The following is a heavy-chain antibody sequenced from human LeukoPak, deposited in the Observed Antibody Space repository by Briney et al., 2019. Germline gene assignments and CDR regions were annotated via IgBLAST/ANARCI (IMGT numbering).Heavy chain of an antibody. Sequence: GASVKVSCKVSGYTLTELSMHWVRQAPGKGLEWMGGFDPEDGETIYAQKFQGRVTMTEDTSTDTAYMELSSLRSEDTAVYYCATIFGVVTPFDYWGQGTLVTVSS. CDR2: FDPEDGET. CDR1: GYTLTELS. CDR3: ATIFGVVTPFDY. D-gene: IGHD3-3*01. V-gene: IGHV1-24*01. J-gene: IGHJ4*02.